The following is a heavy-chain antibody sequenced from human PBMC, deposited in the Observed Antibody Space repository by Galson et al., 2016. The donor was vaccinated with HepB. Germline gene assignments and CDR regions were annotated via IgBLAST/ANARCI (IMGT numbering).Heavy chain of an antibody. Sequence: EPLSLTCGVYGGSIFDYYWTWIRQSPGKGLEWIGEISDSGSTNYNPSLKSRVTISVDTSKKQFSLNLMSVTAADTAVSYCARRDGRGLQLHSYFDSWGQGTLVTVSS. D-gene: IGHD5-24*01. V-gene: IGHV4-34*01. CDR2: ISDSGST. CDR1: GGSIFDYY. CDR3: ARRDGRGLQLHSYFDS. J-gene: IGHJ4*02.